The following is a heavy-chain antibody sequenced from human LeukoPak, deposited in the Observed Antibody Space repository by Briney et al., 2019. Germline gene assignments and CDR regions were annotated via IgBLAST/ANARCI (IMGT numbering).Heavy chain of an antibody. D-gene: IGHD3-10*01. CDR3: ARDYGSGSYYAPPPYY. J-gene: IGHJ4*02. CDR1: GFTFSSYS. V-gene: IGHV3-21*01. CDR2: ISSSSSYI. Sequence: GGSLRLSCAASGFTFSSYSMNWVRQAPGKGLEWVSSISSSSSYIYYADSVKGRFTISRDNAKNSLYLQMNSLRAEDTAVYYCARDYGSGSYYAPPPYYRGQGTLVTVSS.